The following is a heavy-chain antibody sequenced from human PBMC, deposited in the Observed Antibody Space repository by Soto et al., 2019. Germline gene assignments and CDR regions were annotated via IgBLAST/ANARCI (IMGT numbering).Heavy chain of an antibody. CDR1: RFIISNNY. CDR2: IYSGGET. D-gene: IGHD3-3*01. Sequence: HPGGSLRLSCAASRFIISNNYMSWVRQAPGKGLEWVSLIYSGGETYYADSVKGRFTISRDSSKNTLYLQMNSLRAEDTAVYHCAGASIFGLVGQVDVWGKGTTVTVSS. J-gene: IGHJ6*04. CDR3: AGASIFGLVGQVDV. V-gene: IGHV3-66*01.